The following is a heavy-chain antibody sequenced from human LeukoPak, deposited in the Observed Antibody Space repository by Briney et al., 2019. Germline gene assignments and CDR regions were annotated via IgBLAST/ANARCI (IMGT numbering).Heavy chain of an antibody. CDR3: ARSVGIVGVVSTGGYFHY. D-gene: IGHD3-3*01. V-gene: IGHV1-18*01. J-gene: IGHJ4*02. Sequence: GASVKVSCTASGYTFTSYGITWVRQAPGQWLEWMGWISAYNGNTNYSQKLQGRVTMTTDTSTSTAYMELRSLRSDDTAVYYCARSVGIVGVVSTGGYFHYGGQGTVVTVSS. CDR2: ISAYNGNT. CDR1: GYTFTSYG.